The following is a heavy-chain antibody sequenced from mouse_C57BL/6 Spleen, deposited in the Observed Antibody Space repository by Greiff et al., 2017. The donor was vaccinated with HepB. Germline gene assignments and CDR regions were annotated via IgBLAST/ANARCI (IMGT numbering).Heavy chain of an antibody. CDR2: ISDGGSYT. CDR1: GFTFSSYA. Sequence: DVQLQESGGGLVKPGGSLKLSCAASGFTFSSYAMSWVRQTPEKRLEWVATISDGGSYTYHPDNVKGRFTISRDNAKNNLYLQMSHLKSEDTAMYYCARDLWKTYYIDYWGQGTTLTVSS. V-gene: IGHV5-4*01. J-gene: IGHJ2*01. CDR3: ARDLWKTYYIDY.